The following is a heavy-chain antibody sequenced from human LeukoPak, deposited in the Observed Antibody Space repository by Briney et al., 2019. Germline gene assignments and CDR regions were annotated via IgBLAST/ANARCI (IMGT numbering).Heavy chain of an antibody. J-gene: IGHJ6*02. V-gene: IGHV3-23*01. Sequence: GGSLRLSCAASGFTFSSYAMSWVRQAPGKGLEWVSAISGSGGSTYYADSVKGRFTISRDNSKNTLYLQMNSLRAEDTAVYYCAKSVGYSSSWYRDDNYYYYGMDVWGQGTTVTVSS. CDR3: AKSVGYSSSWYRDDNYYYYGMDV. CDR1: GFTFSSYA. D-gene: IGHD6-13*01. CDR2: ISGSGGST.